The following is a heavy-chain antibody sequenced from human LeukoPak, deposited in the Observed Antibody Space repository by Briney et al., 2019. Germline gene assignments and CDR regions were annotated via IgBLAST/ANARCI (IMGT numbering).Heavy chain of an antibody. J-gene: IGHJ4*02. Sequence: GGSLRLSCTASGFTFGDYAMSWVRQAPGKGLEWVGFIRSKAYGGTTEYAASVKGRFTISRDDSKSIAYLQMNSLKTEDTAVYYCTRVSRKYSSGWYDSYYFDYWGQGTLVTVSS. CDR2: IRSKAYGGTT. V-gene: IGHV3-49*04. CDR1: GFTFGDYA. CDR3: TRVSRKYSSGWYDSYYFDY. D-gene: IGHD6-19*01.